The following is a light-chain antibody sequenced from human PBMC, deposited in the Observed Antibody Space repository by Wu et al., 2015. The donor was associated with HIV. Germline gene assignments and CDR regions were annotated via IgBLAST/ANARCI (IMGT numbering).Light chain of an antibody. CDR3: HQYGTSVLT. CDR2: AAP. CDR1: QSISNNY. J-gene: IGKJ4*01. Sequence: EVVLTQSPGTLSLSRGQRVTLSCRASQSISNNYLAWYQQKSGQAPRLVIYAAPTRATGIPDRFIGSGSGTDFTLTISKLEPEDFAVYYCHQYGTSVLTFGGGTKVEIK. V-gene: IGKV3-20*01.